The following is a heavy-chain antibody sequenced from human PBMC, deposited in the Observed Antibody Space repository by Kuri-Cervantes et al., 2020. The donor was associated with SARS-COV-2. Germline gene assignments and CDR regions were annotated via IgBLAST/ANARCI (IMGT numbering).Heavy chain of an antibody. CDR3: AKILGITIFGVTINPQFDY. J-gene: IGHJ4*02. V-gene: IGHV3-23*01. CDR2: ISGSGGST. D-gene: IGHD3-3*01. Sequence: GESLKISCAASGFTFSSYAMSWVRQAPGKGLEWASAISGSGGSTYYADSVKGRFTISRDNSKNTLYLQMNSLRAEDTAVYYCAKILGITIFGVTINPQFDYWGQGTLVTVSS. CDR1: GFTFSSYA.